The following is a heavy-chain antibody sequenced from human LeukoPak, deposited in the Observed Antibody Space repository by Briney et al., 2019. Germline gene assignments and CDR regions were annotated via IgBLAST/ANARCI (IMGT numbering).Heavy chain of an antibody. D-gene: IGHD3-3*01. CDR1: GGSISSSSYY. J-gene: IGHJ4*02. CDR3: ARKEAGDYDFWSGYYYYFDY. CDR2: IYSSGST. Sequence: ETLSLTCTVSGGSISSSSYYWGWIRQPPGKGLEWIGSIYSSGSTYYNPSLKSRVTISVDTSKNQFSLKLSSVTAADTAVYYCARKEAGDYDFWSGYYYYFDYWGQGTLVTVSS. V-gene: IGHV4-39*01.